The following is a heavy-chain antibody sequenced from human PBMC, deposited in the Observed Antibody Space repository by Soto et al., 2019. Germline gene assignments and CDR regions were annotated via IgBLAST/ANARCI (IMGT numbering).Heavy chain of an antibody. CDR3: ASDYYDSSGYYQDDAFDI. Sequence: QVQLVESGGGVVQPGRSLRLSCAASGFTFSSYAMHWVRQAPGKGLEWVAVISYDGSNKYYADSVKGRFTISRDNSKNTLYLQMNSLRAEDTAVYYCASDYYDSSGYYQDDAFDIWGQGTMVTVSS. J-gene: IGHJ3*02. CDR2: ISYDGSNK. D-gene: IGHD3-22*01. V-gene: IGHV3-30-3*01. CDR1: GFTFSSYA.